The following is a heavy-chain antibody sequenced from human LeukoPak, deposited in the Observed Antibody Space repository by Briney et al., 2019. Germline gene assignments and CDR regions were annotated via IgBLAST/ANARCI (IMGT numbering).Heavy chain of an antibody. D-gene: IGHD3-10*01. V-gene: IGHV3-23*01. Sequence: GGSLRLSCAASGFTFSSYTMTWVRQAPGKGLDWVSAISGSGGATHYTDSVKGRFTVSRDNSKNTVYVQMNSLRAEDTAMYYCARGPYYGSGSHFSYYGMDVWGQGTTVTVSS. CDR3: ARGPYYGSGSHFSYYGMDV. CDR1: GFTFSSYT. CDR2: ISGSGGAT. J-gene: IGHJ6*02.